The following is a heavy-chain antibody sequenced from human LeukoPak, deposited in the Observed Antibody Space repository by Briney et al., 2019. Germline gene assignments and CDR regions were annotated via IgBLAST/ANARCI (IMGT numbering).Heavy chain of an antibody. D-gene: IGHD1-7*01. J-gene: IGHJ3*02. V-gene: IGHV4-59*11. CDR2: IYYSGST. Sequence: PSETLSLTCTVSGGSISSHYWSWIRQPPGKGLEWIGYIYYSGSTNHNPSLKSRVTISVDTSKNQFSLKLSSVTAADTAVYYCARTKAVSWNYAFDIWGQGTMVTVSS. CDR1: GGSISSHY. CDR3: ARTKAVSWNYAFDI.